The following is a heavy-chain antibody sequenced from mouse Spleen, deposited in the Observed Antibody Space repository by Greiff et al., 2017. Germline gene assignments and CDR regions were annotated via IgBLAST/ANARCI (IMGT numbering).Heavy chain of an antibody. D-gene: IGHD2-12*01. V-gene: IGHV5-4*03. J-gene: IGHJ4*01. CDR2: ISDGGSYT. Sequence: DVKLVESGGGLVKPGGSLKLSCAASGFTFSSYAMSWVRQTPEKRLEWVATISDGGSYTYYPDNVKGRFTISRDNAKNNLYLQMSHLKSEDTAMYYCARYYTITGYAMDYWGQGTSVTVSS. CDR1: GFTFSSYA. CDR3: ARYYTITGYAMDY.